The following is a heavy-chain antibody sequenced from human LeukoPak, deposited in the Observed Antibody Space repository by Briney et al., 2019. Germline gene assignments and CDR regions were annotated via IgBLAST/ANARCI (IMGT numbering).Heavy chain of an antibody. D-gene: IGHD3-10*01. Sequence: PGGSLRLSCAASGFTFSSYGMSWVRQAPGKGLEWVSAISGSGGSTYYADSVKGRFTISRDNSKNTLYLQMNSLRAEDTAVYYCAKDRSPLWFGTFDYWGQGTLVTVSS. CDR3: AKDRSPLWFGTFDY. J-gene: IGHJ4*02. CDR1: GFTFSSYG. CDR2: ISGSGGST. V-gene: IGHV3-23*01.